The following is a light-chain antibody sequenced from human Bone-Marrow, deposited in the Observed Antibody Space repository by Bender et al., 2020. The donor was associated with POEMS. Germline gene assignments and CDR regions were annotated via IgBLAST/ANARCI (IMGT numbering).Light chain of an antibody. V-gene: IGLV1-40*01. J-gene: IGLJ2*01. CDR1: SSNIGADYD. Sequence: QSVLTQPPSASGTPGQRVTISCSGGSSNIGADYDVHWYQQLPGTAPKLLIYGNSNRPSGVPDRFSGSKSGTSASLAITGLQAEDEAGYYCQSYDSSLSGVVFGGGTKLTVL. CDR3: QSYDSSLSGVV. CDR2: GNS.